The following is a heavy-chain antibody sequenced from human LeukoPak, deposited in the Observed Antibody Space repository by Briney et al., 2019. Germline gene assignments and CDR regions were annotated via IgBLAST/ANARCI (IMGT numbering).Heavy chain of an antibody. Sequence: ASVKVSCKASGGTFSSYAISWVRQAPGQGLEWMGGIIPIFGTANYAQKFQGRVTITADESTSTAYMELSSLRSEDTAVYYCARDVTPFNYYYGMDVWGQGTTVTVS. J-gene: IGHJ6*02. CDR3: ARDVTPFNYYYGMDV. D-gene: IGHD4-23*01. CDR1: GGTFSSYA. V-gene: IGHV1-69*13. CDR2: IIPIFGTA.